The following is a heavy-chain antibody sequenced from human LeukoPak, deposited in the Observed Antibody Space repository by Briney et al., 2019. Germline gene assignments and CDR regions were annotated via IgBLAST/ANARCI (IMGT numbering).Heavy chain of an antibody. V-gene: IGHV5-51*01. Sequence: GESLKISCKGSGYSFISYWIGWVRQMPGKGLEWMGILYPGDSDTRYSPSFQGQVTISADKSISTAYLQWSSLKASDTAMYYCARLRYSTDYPTYYFDYWGQGTLVTVSS. CDR1: GYSFISYW. J-gene: IGHJ4*02. D-gene: IGHD3-9*01. CDR3: ARLRYSTDYPTYYFDY. CDR2: LYPGDSDT.